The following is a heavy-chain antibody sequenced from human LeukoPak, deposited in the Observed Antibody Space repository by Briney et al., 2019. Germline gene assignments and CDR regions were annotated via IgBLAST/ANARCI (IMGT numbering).Heavy chain of an antibody. CDR3: AKPAKTDYADY. CDR2: ISGSGGTT. Sequence: GGTLRLSRVASGFTFSSYAMNWVRQAAGKGLEWVSAISGSGGTTYYADSVKGRFTISRDNSKNTLYLQMNSLTAADTALYFCAKPAKTDYADYWGQGTLVTVSS. V-gene: IGHV3-23*01. J-gene: IGHJ4*02. CDR1: GFTFSSYA. D-gene: IGHD1-14*01.